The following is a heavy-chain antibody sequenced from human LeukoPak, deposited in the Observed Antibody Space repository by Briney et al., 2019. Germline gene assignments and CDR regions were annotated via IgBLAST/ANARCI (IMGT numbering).Heavy chain of an antibody. Sequence: ASVKVSCKASGYTFTGYYMHWVRQAPGQGLEWMGWINPNSGGTNYAQKFQGRVTMTRDTSISSAYMELSRLRSDDTAVYYCARGAQWYNWNYDPVGYWGQGTLVTVSS. V-gene: IGHV1-2*02. CDR3: ARGAQWYNWNYDPVGY. D-gene: IGHD1-7*01. CDR2: INPNSGGT. CDR1: GYTFTGYY. J-gene: IGHJ4*02.